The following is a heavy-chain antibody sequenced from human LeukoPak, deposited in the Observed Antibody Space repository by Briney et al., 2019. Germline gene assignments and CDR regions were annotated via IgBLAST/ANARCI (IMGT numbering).Heavy chain of an antibody. CDR1: GFSFSTYA. J-gene: IGHJ4*02. D-gene: IGHD6-19*01. CDR2: ISGSGGAK. Sequence: PGGSLRLSCAASGFSFSTYAMTWVRQAPGKGLEWVSGISGSGGAKFYADSVKGRFTIFRDNSKNTLYMQMNSLRADDTAIYFCAKDRPTEQWLSGPHYFGYWGQGILVTVSS. CDR3: AKDRPTEQWLSGPHYFGY. V-gene: IGHV3-23*01.